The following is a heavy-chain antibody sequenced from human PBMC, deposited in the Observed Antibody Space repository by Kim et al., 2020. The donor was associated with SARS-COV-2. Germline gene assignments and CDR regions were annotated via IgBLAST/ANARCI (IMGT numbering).Heavy chain of an antibody. Sequence: GYAQKYRGRVTMTRTTSISTAYMGLSSLRSDDTAVYYCARALRTINAFDFWGQGTLVTVSS. J-gene: IGHJ4*02. CDR3: ARALRTINAFDF. V-gene: IGHV1-8*01.